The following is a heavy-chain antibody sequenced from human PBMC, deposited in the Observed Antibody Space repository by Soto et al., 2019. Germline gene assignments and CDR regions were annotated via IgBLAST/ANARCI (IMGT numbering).Heavy chain of an antibody. Sequence: SETLSLTCAVSGGSISSGGYSWSWIRQPPGKGLEWIGYIYHSGSTYYNPSLKSRVTISVDRSKNQFSLKLSSVTAADTAVYYCAATDSSGSEGVDPWGQGTLVTVSS. D-gene: IGHD3-22*01. CDR2: IYHSGST. J-gene: IGHJ5*02. CDR3: AATDSSGSEGVDP. CDR1: GGSISSGGYS. V-gene: IGHV4-30-2*01.